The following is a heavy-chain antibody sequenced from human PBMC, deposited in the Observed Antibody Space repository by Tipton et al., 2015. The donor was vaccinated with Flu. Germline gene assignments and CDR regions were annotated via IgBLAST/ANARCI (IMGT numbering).Heavy chain of an antibody. J-gene: IGHJ1*01. CDR2: IYSGGRT. CDR3: ATISPGYCAGDCRRYSQY. Sequence: VQLVQSGGGLIRPGESLRLSCTASGFNVSSSSMSWVRQAPGTGLEWVAVIYSGGRTYFGDSVKGRVTISRDSSKNTVSLQVNSLRVEDTAIYYCATISPGYCAGDCRRYSQYWGQGTLVTVSS. CDR1: GFNVSSSS. D-gene: IGHD2-21*02. V-gene: IGHV3-53*01.